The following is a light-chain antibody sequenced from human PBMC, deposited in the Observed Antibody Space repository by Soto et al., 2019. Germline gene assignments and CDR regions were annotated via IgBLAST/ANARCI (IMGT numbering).Light chain of an antibody. V-gene: IGLV2-14*01. J-gene: IGLJ3*02. CDR1: SSDVGGYNY. CDR3: SSYTSSSTWV. Sequence: QSALTQPASVSGSPGQSITISCTGTSSDVGGYNYVSWYQQHPGKAPKLMIYEVSNRPSGVSNRFSGSKSGNTASLTISGLQAEDEADYYCSSYTSSSTWVFGGGTKVTGL. CDR2: EVS.